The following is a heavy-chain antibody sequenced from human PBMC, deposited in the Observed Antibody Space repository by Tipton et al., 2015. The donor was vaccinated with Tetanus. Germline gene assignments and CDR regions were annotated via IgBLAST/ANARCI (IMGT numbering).Heavy chain of an antibody. V-gene: IGHV3-23*01. CDR2: ISGNGRNT. CDR1: GFTITNYA. Sequence: SLRLSCAASGFTITNYAMGWVRQAPKMRPEWVATISGNGRNTDYADSVKGRLTISRDDPKSILYLQMNSLRAEDTATYYCARNFRFREQLWAHFDYWGQGSLVTVSS. D-gene: IGHD1/OR15-1a*01. CDR3: ARNFRFREQLWAHFDY. J-gene: IGHJ4*02.